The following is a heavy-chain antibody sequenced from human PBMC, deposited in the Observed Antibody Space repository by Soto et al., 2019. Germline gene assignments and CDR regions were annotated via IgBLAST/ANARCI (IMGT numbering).Heavy chain of an antibody. CDR3: AKVSLDTAMVTWYYGMDV. CDR1: GFTFSSYA. Sequence: GGSLRLSCAASGFTFSSYAMSWDRQAPGKGLEWVSGISGSGGSTYYADSVKGRFTISRDNSKNILYLQMNSLRAEDTAVYYCAKVSLDTAMVTWYYGMDVWGQGTTVTVSS. CDR2: ISGSGGST. D-gene: IGHD5-18*01. J-gene: IGHJ6*02. V-gene: IGHV3-23*01.